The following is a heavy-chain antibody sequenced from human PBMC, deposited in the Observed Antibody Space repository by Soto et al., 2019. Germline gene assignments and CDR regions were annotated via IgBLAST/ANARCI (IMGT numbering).Heavy chain of an antibody. J-gene: IGHJ4*01. V-gene: IGHV3-48*02. D-gene: IGHD5-12*01. Sequence: GGSLRLSCAASGFTFRSYNMNWVRQAPGKGLDWVSYISSSSSTIYYADSVKGRFTISRDNAKNSLYLQMNSLRDDDPAMYYCARGGTIAVTTIGDYWGQGTLVTVSS. CDR2: ISSSSSTI. CDR1: GFTFRSYN. CDR3: ARGGTIAVTTIGDY.